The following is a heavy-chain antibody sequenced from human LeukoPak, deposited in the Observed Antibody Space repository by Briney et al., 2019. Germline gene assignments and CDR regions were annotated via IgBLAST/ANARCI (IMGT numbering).Heavy chain of an antibody. CDR2: IGGSGGST. J-gene: IGHJ5*02. D-gene: IGHD3-3*01. CDR3: AKGWEFRVVIPAAVS. V-gene: IGHV3-23*01. Sequence: GGSLRLSCAASGFTFSNYAMSWVRQAPGKGLEWVSAIGGSGGSTYYADSVKGRFTISRDNSKNALSLQMNSLRAEDTAVYFCAKGWEFRVVIPAAVSWGQGTLVTVSS. CDR1: GFTFSNYA.